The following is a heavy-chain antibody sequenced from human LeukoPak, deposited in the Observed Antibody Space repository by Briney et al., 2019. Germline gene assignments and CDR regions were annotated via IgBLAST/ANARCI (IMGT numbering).Heavy chain of an antibody. J-gene: IGHJ6*04. V-gene: IGHV3-30*04. Sequence: GRSLRLSCAASEFTFSSFAMHWVRQAPGKGLEWVAVISYDGTNKYNADSVKGRFTISRDNPKNTLYLQMNGLRAEDTAVYYCARDGNSGYNSDYYYGMDVWGKGTTVTVSS. D-gene: IGHD5-12*01. CDR1: EFTFSSFA. CDR3: ARDGNSGYNSDYYYGMDV. CDR2: ISYDGTNK.